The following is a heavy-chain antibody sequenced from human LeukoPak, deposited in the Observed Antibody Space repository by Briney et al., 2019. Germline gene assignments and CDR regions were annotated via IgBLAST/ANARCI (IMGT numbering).Heavy chain of an antibody. V-gene: IGHV5-51*01. CDR2: IYPGDSDT. CDR3: ATNKSPGYDSSGYYH. CDR1: GYSFTSYW. Sequence: GESLKISCKGSGYSFTSYWIGWVRQMPGKGLEWMGIIYPGDSDTRYSPSFQDQVTISADKSISTAYLQWSSLKASDTAMYYCATNKSPGYDSSGYYHWGQGTLVTVSS. D-gene: IGHD3-22*01. J-gene: IGHJ5*02.